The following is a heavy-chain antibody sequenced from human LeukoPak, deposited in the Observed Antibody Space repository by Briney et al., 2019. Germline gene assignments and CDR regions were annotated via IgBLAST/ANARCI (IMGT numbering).Heavy chain of an antibody. CDR2: IRYDGSNK. CDR3: AKVGRGTYYLGGGADY. CDR1: GFTFSSYG. J-gene: IGHJ4*02. Sequence: HPGGSLRLSCAASGFTFSSYGMHWVRQAPGKGLEWVAFIRYDGSNKYYADSVKGRFTISRDNSKNTLYLQMNSLRAGDTAVYYCAKVGRGTYYLGGGADYWGQGTLVTVSS. V-gene: IGHV3-30*02. D-gene: IGHD1-26*01.